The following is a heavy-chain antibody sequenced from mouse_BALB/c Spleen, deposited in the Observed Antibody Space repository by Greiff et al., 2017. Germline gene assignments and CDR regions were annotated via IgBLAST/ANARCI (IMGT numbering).Heavy chain of an antibody. V-gene: IGHV2-4-1*01. CDR3: ARRALWSVIYAMDY. CDR1: GFSLTSYG. CDR2: IWSGGST. D-gene: IGHD1-1*02. Sequence: VQRVESGPGLVQPSQSLSITCTVSGFSLTSYGVHWVRQSPGKGLEWLGVIWSGGSTDYNAAFISRLSISKDNSKSQVFFKMNSLQADDTAIYYCARRALWSVIYAMDYWGQGTSVTVSS. J-gene: IGHJ4*01.